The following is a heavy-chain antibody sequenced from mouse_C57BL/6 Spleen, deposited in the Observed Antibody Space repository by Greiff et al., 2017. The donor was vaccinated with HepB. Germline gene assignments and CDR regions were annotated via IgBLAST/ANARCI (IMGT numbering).Heavy chain of an antibody. J-gene: IGHJ4*01. CDR2: IWSGGST. CDR1: GFSLTSYG. CDR3: ARKKITTVVAPYYAMDY. D-gene: IGHD1-1*01. Sequence: VQVVESGPGLVQPSQSLSITCTVSGFSLTSYGVHWVRQSPGKGLEWLGVIWSGGSTDYNAAFISRLSISKDNSKSQVFFKMNSLQADDTAIYYCARKKITTVVAPYYAMDYWGQGTSVTVSS. V-gene: IGHV2-2*01.